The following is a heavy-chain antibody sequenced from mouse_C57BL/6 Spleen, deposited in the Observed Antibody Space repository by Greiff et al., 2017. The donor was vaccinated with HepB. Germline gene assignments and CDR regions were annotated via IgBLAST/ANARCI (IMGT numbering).Heavy chain of an antibody. D-gene: IGHD2-1*01. CDR2: ISSGSSTI. V-gene: IGHV5-17*01. CDR1: GFTFSDYG. CDR3: ARNGNYPYYAMDY. Sequence: EVKLMESGGGLVKPGGSLKLSCAASGFTFSDYGMHWVRQAPEKGLEWVAYISSGSSTIYYADTVKGRFTISRDNAKNTLFLQMTSLRSEDTAMYYWARNGNYPYYAMDYWGQGTSVTVSS. J-gene: IGHJ4*01.